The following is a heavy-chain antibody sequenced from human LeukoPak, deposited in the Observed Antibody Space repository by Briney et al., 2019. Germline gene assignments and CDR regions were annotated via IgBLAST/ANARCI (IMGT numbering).Heavy chain of an antibody. CDR2: ISGSGGTT. J-gene: IGHJ4*02. CDR3: TTFTVVVVAATRAFDY. D-gene: IGHD2-15*01. Sequence: PGGSLRLSCAASGFTFSSYAMSWVRQAPGKGLEWVSAISGSGGTTDYAAPVKGRFTISRDDSKNTLYLQMNSLKTEDTAVYYCTTFTVVVVAATRAFDYWGQGTLVTVSS. CDR1: GFTFSSYA. V-gene: IGHV3-23*01.